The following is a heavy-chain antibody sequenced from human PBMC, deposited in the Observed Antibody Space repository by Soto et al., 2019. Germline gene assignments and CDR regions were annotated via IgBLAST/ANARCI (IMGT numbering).Heavy chain of an antibody. V-gene: IGHV1-69*13. Sequence: SVQVSCKASGGTFSSYAISWVRQAPGQGLEWMGGIIPIFGTANYAQKFKGRVTITADESTSTAYMALSSLRSEDTAVYYCSRDPYKYSSGWQTDLDYYYYAMDVRGHGPKV. CDR3: SRDPYKYSSGWQTDLDYYYYAMDV. J-gene: IGHJ6*02. CDR1: GGTFSSYA. D-gene: IGHD6-19*01. CDR2: IIPIFGTA.